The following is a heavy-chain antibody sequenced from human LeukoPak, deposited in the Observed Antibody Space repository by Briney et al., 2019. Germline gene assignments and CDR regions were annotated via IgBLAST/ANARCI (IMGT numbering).Heavy chain of an antibody. J-gene: IGHJ4*02. CDR3: ARAYYYDSSGYSAYFDY. V-gene: IGHV4-59*01. CDR2: IYYSGST. Sequence: RPSETLSLTCTVSGGSISSYYWSWIRQPPGKELEWIGYIYYSGSTNYNPSLKSRVTISVDTSKNQFSLKLSSVTAADTAVYYCARAYYYDSSGYSAYFDYWGQGTLVTVSS. CDR1: GGSISSYY. D-gene: IGHD3-22*01.